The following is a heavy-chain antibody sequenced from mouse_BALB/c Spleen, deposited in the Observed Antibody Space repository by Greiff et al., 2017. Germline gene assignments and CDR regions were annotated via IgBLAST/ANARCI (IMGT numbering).Heavy chain of an antibody. CDR2: IDPETGGT. CDR3: TRPYYYGSDYYAMDY. J-gene: IGHJ4*01. Sequence: QESGAELVRPGASVTLSCKASGYTFTDYEMHWVKQTPVHGLEWIGAIDPETGGTAYNQKFKGKATLTADKSSSTAYMELRSLTSEDSAVYYCTRPYYYGSDYYAMDYWGQGTSVTVSS. V-gene: IGHV1-15*01. D-gene: IGHD1-1*01. CDR1: GYTFTDYE.